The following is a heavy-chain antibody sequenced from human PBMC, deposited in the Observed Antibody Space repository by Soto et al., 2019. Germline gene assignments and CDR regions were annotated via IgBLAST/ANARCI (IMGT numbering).Heavy chain of an antibody. CDR1: VYSFTSYW. D-gene: IGHD6-13*01. J-gene: IGHJ6*02. CDR3: ARQQQLPYYYYGMDV. V-gene: IGHV5-10-1*01. Sequence: GESLKISCKGSVYSFTSYWISWVRQMPGKGLEWMGRIDPSDSYTNYSPSFQGHVTISADKSISTAYLQWSSLKASDTAMYYCARQQQLPYYYYGMDVWGQGTTVTVSS. CDR2: IDPSDSYT.